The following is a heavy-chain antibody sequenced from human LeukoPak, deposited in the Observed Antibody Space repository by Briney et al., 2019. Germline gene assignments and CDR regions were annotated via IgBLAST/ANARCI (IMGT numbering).Heavy chain of an antibody. Sequence: SETLSLTCAVYGGSFSGYYWSWIRQPPGKGLEWIGEINHSGSTNYNPSFKSRVTISVDTSKNQFSLKLSSVTAADTAVYYCATGGFMVRGVLDYWGQGTLVTVSS. CDR2: INHSGST. J-gene: IGHJ4*02. CDR3: ATGGFMVRGVLDY. CDR1: GGSFSGYY. V-gene: IGHV4-34*01. D-gene: IGHD3-10*01.